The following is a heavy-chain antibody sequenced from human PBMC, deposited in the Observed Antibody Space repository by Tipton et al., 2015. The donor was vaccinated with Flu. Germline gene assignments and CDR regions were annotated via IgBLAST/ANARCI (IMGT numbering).Heavy chain of an antibody. D-gene: IGHD3-3*01. J-gene: IGHJ4*02. Sequence: TLSLTCTVSGGSISSSSYYWGWIRQPPGKGLEWIGSIYYSGSTYYNPSLKSRVTISVDKSKNQFSLRLSSVTAADTAVYYCARGSDAITTLGVIREEGFDYWGQGTLVTVSS. V-gene: IGHV4-39*07. CDR1: GGSISSSSYY. CDR3: ARGSDAITTLGVIREEGFDY. CDR2: IYYSGST.